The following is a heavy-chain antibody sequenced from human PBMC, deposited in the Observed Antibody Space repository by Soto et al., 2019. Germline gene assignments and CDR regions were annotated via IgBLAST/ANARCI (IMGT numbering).Heavy chain of an antibody. CDR1: GFTFSSYA. CDR3: ARGVVWGVIITSYYYGMGV. D-gene: IGHD3-10*02. V-gene: IGHV3-23*01. J-gene: IGHJ6*02. CDR2: ISGSGGST. Sequence: PGGSLRLSCAAFGFTFSSYAMSWVRQAPGKGLEWVSAISGSGGSTYYADSVKGRFTISRHNSKNTLYLLMNSLRAEDTAVYYCARGVVWGVIITSYYYGMGVWGQGTTVTVSS.